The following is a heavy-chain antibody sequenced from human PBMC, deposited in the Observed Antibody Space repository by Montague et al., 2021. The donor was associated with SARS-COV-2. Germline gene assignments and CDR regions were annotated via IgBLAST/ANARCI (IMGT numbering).Heavy chain of an antibody. J-gene: IGHJ5*02. V-gene: IGHV4-34*01. CDR2: INHSGST. CDR1: GGSFSGYY. CDR3: ARRRRGIAAAVNWFDP. Sequence: SETLSLTCAVYGGSFSGYYWTWIRQPPGKGLEWIGEINHSGSTNYNPSPKSRVTISVDTSKNQFSLKLSSVTAADTAVYYCARRRRGIAAAVNWFDPWGQGTLVTVSS. D-gene: IGHD6-13*01.